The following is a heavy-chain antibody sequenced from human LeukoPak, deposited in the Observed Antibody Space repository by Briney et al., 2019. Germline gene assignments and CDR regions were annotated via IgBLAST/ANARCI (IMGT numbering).Heavy chain of an antibody. V-gene: IGHV3-21*01. CDR1: GFTFSSYT. J-gene: IGHJ4*02. Sequence: PGGSLSLSCAASGFTFSSYTMHWIRQAPGKGLEWVSSISGSNSYIFYADSVKGRFTVSRDNAKDSLYLQMNSLRAEDTAVHYCARALTTLTYEGYWGQGTLVTVSS. D-gene: IGHD1-1*01. CDR2: ISGSNSYI. CDR3: ARALTTLTYEGY.